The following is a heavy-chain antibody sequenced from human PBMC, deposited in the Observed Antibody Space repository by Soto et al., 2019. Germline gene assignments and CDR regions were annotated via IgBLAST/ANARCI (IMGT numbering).Heavy chain of an antibody. J-gene: IGHJ6*02. D-gene: IGHD3-3*01. CDR1: GGSFSGYY. Sequence: PSETLSLTCAVYGGSFSGYYWSWIRQPPGKGLEWIGEINHSGSTSYNPSLKSRVTISVDTSKNQFSLKLSSVTAADTAVYYCARGYYDFWSGSLYYYYYGMDVWGQGTTVTVSS. CDR2: INHSGST. CDR3: ARGYYDFWSGSLYYYYYGMDV. V-gene: IGHV4-34*01.